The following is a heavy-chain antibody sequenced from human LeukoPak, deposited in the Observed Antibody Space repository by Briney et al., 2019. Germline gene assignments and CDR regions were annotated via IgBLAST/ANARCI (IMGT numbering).Heavy chain of an antibody. CDR1: GFTLNAYA. V-gene: IGHV3-23*01. D-gene: IGHD3-22*01. Sequence: PGGSLRLSCAASGFTLNAYALSWVRQAPGKGLEWVSVISGNSGITYYADSVKGRFTTSRDNSKRTLYPQMSSLGADDTAVYYCAKDRDSSGRYRFDYWGQGTLVTVSS. CDR2: ISGNSGIT. J-gene: IGHJ4*02. CDR3: AKDRDSSGRYRFDY.